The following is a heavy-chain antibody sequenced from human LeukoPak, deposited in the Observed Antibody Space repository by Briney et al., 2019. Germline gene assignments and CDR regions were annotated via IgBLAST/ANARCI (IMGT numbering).Heavy chain of an antibody. CDR3: ARGISGGSTVTYFFDY. CDR1: GYTFTSYY. Sequence: GASVKVSCKASGYTFTSYYIHWMRLAPGQGLEWMGIINPGSGTTTYAQKFQGRVTMTRDTSTSTVYMELSSLRSEDTALYYCARGISGGSTVTYFFDYWGQGTLVTVSS. D-gene: IGHD4-11*01. J-gene: IGHJ4*02. V-gene: IGHV1-46*01. CDR2: INPGSGTT.